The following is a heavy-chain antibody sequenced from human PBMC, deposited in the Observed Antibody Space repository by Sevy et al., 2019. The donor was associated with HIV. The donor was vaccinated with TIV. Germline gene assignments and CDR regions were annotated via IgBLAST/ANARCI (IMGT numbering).Heavy chain of an antibody. D-gene: IGHD3-3*01. Sequence: GGSLRLSCAASGFTFSSYAMSWVRQAPGKGLEWVSAISGSGGSTYYAHSVKGRFTISRDNSKNTLYLQMNSLRAEDTAVYYCAKGSRPEGDFWSGPMVGGGTYYYYGMDVWGQGTTVTVSS. J-gene: IGHJ6*02. CDR2: ISGSGGST. CDR1: GFTFSSYA. V-gene: IGHV3-23*01. CDR3: AKGSRPEGDFWSGPMVGGGTYYYYGMDV.